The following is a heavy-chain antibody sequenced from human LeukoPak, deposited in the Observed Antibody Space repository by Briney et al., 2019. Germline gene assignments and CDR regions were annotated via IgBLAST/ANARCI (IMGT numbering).Heavy chain of an antibody. CDR3: ARAPRIAAFNNWFDP. J-gene: IGHJ5*02. D-gene: IGHD6-6*01. CDR2: IIPIFGTA. V-gene: IGHV1-69*13. Sequence: SVKVFCKASGGTFSSYAISWVRQAPGQGLEWMGGIIPIFGTANYAQKFQGRVTITADESTSTAYMELSSLRSEDTAVYYCARAPRIAAFNNWFDPWGQGTLVTVSS. CDR1: GGTFSSYA.